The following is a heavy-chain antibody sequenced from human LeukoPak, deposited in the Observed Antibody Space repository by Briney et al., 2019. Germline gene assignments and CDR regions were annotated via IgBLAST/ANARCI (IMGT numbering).Heavy chain of an antibody. D-gene: IGHD3-10*01. CDR3: ARHSRGGRYYGSGSYYR. Sequence: SETLSLTCAVSGGSISSNSYYWGWIRQPPGKGLEWIGSIYYSGSTYYNPSLRSRVTISVDTSKNQFSLKLSSVTAADTAVYYCARHSRGGRYYGSGSYYRWGQGTLVTVSS. CDR2: IYYSGST. V-gene: IGHV4-39*01. CDR1: GGSISSNSYY. J-gene: IGHJ4*02.